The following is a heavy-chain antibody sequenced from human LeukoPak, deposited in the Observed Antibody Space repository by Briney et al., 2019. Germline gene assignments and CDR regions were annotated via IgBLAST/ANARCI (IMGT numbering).Heavy chain of an antibody. CDR1: GFTFSSYS. CDR3: ARDPDEPLRMGYYFDY. V-gene: IGHV3-48*01. CDR2: ISSSSSTI. J-gene: IGHJ4*02. Sequence: GGSLRLSCAASGFTFSSYSMNWVRQAPGKGLEWVSYISSSSSTIYYADSVKGRFTISRDNAKNSLYLQMNSLRAEDTAVYYCARDPDEPLRMGYYFDYWGQGTLVTVSS. D-gene: IGHD3-16*01.